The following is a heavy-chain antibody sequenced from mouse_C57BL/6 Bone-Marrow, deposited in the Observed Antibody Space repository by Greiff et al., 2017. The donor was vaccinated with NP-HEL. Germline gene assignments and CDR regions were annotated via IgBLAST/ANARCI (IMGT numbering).Heavy chain of an antibody. CDR1: GYAFSSYW. V-gene: IGHV1-80*01. CDR2: IYPGDGDT. Sequence: QVQLKESGAELVKPGASVKISCKASGYAFSSYWMNWVKQRPGKGLEWIGQIYPGDGDTNYNGKFKGKSTLTADKSSSTAYMQLNSLTSQDSAVYFCAREGTTVYYFDYWGQGTTLTVSS. J-gene: IGHJ2*01. D-gene: IGHD1-1*01. CDR3: AREGTTVYYFDY.